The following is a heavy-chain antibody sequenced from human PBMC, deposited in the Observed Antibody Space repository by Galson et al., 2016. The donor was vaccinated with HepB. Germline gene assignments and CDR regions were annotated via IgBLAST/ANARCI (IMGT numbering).Heavy chain of an antibody. CDR2: VSSSGNT. V-gene: IGHV4-4*07. CDR3: ARDSSFYNTTTPHDALDI. D-gene: IGHD1-1*01. J-gene: IGHJ3*02. Sequence: ETLSLTCRVSGSSVSGDSIRTHYWTWIRQPAGKGREWVGRVSSSGNTDYSPSLRGRVTMSLDTSQNHFPLLLPSVTAADTAVYFCARDSSFYNTTTPHDALDIWGQGTMVTVSS. CDR1: GDSIRTHY.